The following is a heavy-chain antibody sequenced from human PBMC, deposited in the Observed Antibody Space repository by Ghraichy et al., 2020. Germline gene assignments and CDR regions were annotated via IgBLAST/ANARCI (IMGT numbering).Heavy chain of an antibody. V-gene: IGHV4-34*01. D-gene: IGHD3-3*01. Sequence: SKTLSLTCAVYGGSFSGYYWSWIRQPPGKGLEWIGEINHSGSTNYNPSLKSRVTISVDTSKNQFSLKLSSVTAADTAVYYCASMRRFSAHYYYYYGMDVWGQGTTVTVSS. CDR2: INHSGST. CDR3: ASMRRFSAHYYYYYGMDV. CDR1: GGSFSGYY. J-gene: IGHJ6*02.